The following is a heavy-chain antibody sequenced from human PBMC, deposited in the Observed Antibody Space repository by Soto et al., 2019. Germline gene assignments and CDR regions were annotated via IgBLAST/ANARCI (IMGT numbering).Heavy chain of an antibody. CDR2: VNPKSGDT. D-gene: IGHD6-13*01. CDR3: ARMPMWQQLVPQYVLYV. V-gene: IGHV1-2*02. CDR1: GYTFTGYY. J-gene: IGHJ6*02. Sequence: ASVKVSCKASGYTFTGYYIHWVRPAPGQRPEWMGWVNPKSGDTMYAQKFKGRVTMTRDTSISAAYMELSRLTFDDAAVYYCARMPMWQQLVPQYVLYVWAQGTTVPVS.